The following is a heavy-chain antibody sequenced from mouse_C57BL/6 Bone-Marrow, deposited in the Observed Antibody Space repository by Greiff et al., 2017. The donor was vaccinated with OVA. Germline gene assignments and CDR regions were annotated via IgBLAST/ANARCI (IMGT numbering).Heavy chain of an antibody. CDR2: IYPRSGNT. CDR1: GYTFTSYG. V-gene: IGHV1-81*01. Sequence: QVQLKESGAELARPGASVKLSCKASGYTFTSYGISWVKQRTGQGLEWIGEIYPRSGNTYYNEKFKGKATLTADKSSSTAYMELRSLTSEDSAVYFCAREGYYDYALYAMDYWGQGTSVTVSS. D-gene: IGHD2-4*01. CDR3: AREGYYDYALYAMDY. J-gene: IGHJ4*01.